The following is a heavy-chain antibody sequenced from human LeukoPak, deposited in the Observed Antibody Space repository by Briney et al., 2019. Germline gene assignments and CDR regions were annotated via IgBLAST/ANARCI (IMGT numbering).Heavy chain of an antibody. CDR2: IYYSGST. CDR1: GGSISSGGYH. CDR3: AGAGGFFSPFGY. V-gene: IGHV4-31*03. D-gene: IGHD3-16*01. Sequence: PSQTLSLTCTVSGGSISSGGYHWSWIRQHPGDGLEWIGYIYYSGSTYYNPSLKSRVTISIDTSKNQFSLKLSSVTAADTAVYYCAGAGGFFSPFGYWGQGTLVTVSS. J-gene: IGHJ4*02.